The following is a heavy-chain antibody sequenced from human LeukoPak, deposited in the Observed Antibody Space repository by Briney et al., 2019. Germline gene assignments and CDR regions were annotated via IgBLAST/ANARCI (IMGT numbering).Heavy chain of an antibody. CDR2: ISYDARSN. CDR3: ARDHRYYDSSGVGY. V-gene: IGHV3-30*03. CDR1: GFTFSSYG. D-gene: IGHD3-22*01. J-gene: IGHJ4*02. Sequence: GGSLRLSCVTSGFTFSSYGMHWVRQVPGKGLEWVAVISYDARSNYHVDSVKGRFTISRDNSKNTLYLQMNSLRVEDTAVYYCARDHRYYDSSGVGYWGQGTLVTVSS.